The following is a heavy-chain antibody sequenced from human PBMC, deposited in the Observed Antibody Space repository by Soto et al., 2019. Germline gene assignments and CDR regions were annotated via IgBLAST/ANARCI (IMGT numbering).Heavy chain of an antibody. J-gene: IGHJ4*02. CDR2: ISAYNGNT. Sequence: QVQLVQSGAEVKKPGASVKVSCKASGYTFTSYGISWVRQAPGQGLEWMGWISAYNGNTNYAQKLQGRVTMTTDTATSTAYMELRSLRSDDTAVYYCASLYCTNGVCYPGYWGQGTLVTVSS. CDR1: GYTFTSYG. CDR3: ASLYCTNGVCYPGY. V-gene: IGHV1-18*01. D-gene: IGHD2-8*01.